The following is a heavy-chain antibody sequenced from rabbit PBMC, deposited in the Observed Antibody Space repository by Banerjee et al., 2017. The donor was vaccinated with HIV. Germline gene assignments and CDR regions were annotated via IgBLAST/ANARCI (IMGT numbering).Heavy chain of an antibody. CDR1: GFDFSSYYD. D-gene: IGHD2-1*01. V-gene: IGHV1S45*01. J-gene: IGHJ4*01. CDR2: IYSGDGRT. CDR3: VRGSDYDL. Sequence: QEQLEESGGDLVKPEGSLTLTCTASGFDFSSYYDMCWVRQAPGKGLEWIRTIYSGDGRTYYASWAKGRFTISKTSSTTVTLQMTSLTAADTATYFCVRGSDYDLWGQGTLVTVS.